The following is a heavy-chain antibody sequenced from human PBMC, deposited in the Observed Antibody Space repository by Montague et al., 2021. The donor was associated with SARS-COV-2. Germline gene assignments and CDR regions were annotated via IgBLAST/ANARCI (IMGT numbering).Heavy chain of an antibody. Sequence: SETLSLTCTVSFGSISTYYWSRIRQPPGKGLEWIGFIFYNGSTKYNPSLKRRVSISLDTSKNQFSLKLSSVTAADTAVYYCARQDAWAYCGDECYRGWFDSWGQGTLVTASS. V-gene: IGHV4-59*01. J-gene: IGHJ5*01. D-gene: IGHD2-21*01. CDR3: ARQDAWAYCGDECYRGWFDS. CDR2: IFYNGST. CDR1: FGSISTYY.